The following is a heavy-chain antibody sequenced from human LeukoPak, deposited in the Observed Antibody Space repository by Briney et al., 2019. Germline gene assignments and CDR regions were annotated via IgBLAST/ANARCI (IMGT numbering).Heavy chain of an antibody. CDR3: AASARRPRFDL. D-gene: IGHD6-6*01. J-gene: IGHJ4*02. CDR2: IYSGGST. V-gene: IGHV3-66*02. Sequence: GGSLRLSCAASGFTFSSNYMTWVRQAPGKGLEWVSVIYSGGSTYYSDSVKGRFTISRDNSKNTLYLQMNSLKTEDTAVYFCAASARRPRFDLWGQGTLVPVSS. CDR1: GFTFSSNY.